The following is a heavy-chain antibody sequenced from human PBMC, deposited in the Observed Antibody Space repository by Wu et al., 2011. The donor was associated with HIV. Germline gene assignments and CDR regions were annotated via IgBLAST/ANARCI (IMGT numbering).Heavy chain of an antibody. CDR1: GSTFSGYA. J-gene: IGHJ6*03. CDR2: SLPMFGST. D-gene: IGHD2-2*01. Sequence: QVQLVQSGAEVKKAGSSVKVSCKASGSTFSGYAVSWVRQAPGQGLEWMGGSLPMFGSTNYARKFQGRVTITADKSATTVYLELRSLRSEDTAMYYCARSGVSAEYYFYYMNVWGKGTTVTVSS. V-gene: IGHV1-69*14. CDR3: ARSGVSAEYYFYYMNV.